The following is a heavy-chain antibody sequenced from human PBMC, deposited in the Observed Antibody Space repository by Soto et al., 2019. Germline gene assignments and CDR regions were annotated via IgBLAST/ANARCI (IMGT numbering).Heavy chain of an antibody. D-gene: IGHD1-1*01. Sequence: QVQLVESGGGVVQPGRSLRLSCAASGFRFSNYGMHWVRQAPGKGLEWLAVIVADGTGLHYADSVRGRFTISRDNSQNTLQLQLNSLGADDPAINFCGRDDDLPDNGLYHRGQGTLVTVSS. CDR2: IVADGTGL. J-gene: IGHJ4*02. V-gene: IGHV3-33*01. CDR3: GRDDDLPDNGLYH. CDR1: GFRFSNYG.